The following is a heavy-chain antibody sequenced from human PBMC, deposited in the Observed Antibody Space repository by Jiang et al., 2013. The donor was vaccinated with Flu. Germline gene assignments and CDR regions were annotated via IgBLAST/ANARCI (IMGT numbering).Heavy chain of an antibody. D-gene: IGHD2-2*01. J-gene: IGHJ4*02. CDR1: GFTFGDYP. CDR3: SRAPQGGSHYSSTSCYEY. CDR2: IRAKAYGETA. V-gene: IGHV3-49*03. Sequence: VQLLESGGGLVQPGRSLRLSCTASGFTFGDYPMNWLRQAPGKGLEWVGFIRAKAYGETAEYAASVKGRFTISRDDSKSIAYLQMNSLTTEDTAFYYCSRAPQGGSHYSSTSCYEYWGQGTLVTVSS.